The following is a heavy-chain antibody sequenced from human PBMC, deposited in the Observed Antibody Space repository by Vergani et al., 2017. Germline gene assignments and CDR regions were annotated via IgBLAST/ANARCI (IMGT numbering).Heavy chain of an antibody. CDR2: ISSSSSTI. CDR3: ARDQFGAGSFS. CDR1: GFTFSSYS. V-gene: IGHV3-48*04. D-gene: IGHD6-13*01. J-gene: IGHJ5*02. Sequence: EVQLVESGGGLVQPGGSLRLSCAASGFTFSSYSMNWVRQAPGKGLEWVSYISSSSSTIYYADSVKGRFTISRDNAKNSLYLQMNSLRAEDTAVYYCARDQFGAGSFSWGQGTLVTXSA.